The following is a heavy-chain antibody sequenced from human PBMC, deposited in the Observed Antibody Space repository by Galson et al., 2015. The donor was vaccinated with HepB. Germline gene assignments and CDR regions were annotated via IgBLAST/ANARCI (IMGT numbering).Heavy chain of an antibody. Sequence: SLRLSCAASGFTFSSYAMHWVRQAPGKGLEWVAVTSYDGSNKYYADSVKGRFTISRDNSKNTLYLQMNSLRAEDTAVYYCAREVLWGRYPAPGFDYWGQGTLVTVSS. D-gene: IGHD3-16*02. CDR2: TSYDGSNK. V-gene: IGHV3-30-3*01. J-gene: IGHJ4*02. CDR1: GFTFSSYA. CDR3: AREVLWGRYPAPGFDY.